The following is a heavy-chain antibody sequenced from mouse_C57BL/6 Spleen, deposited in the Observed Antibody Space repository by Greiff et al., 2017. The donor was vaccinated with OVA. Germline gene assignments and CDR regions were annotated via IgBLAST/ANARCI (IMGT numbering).Heavy chain of an antibody. CDR3: AREGMITRGAWFAY. D-gene: IGHD2-4*01. V-gene: IGHV1-55*01. CDR2: IYPGSGST. Sequence: QVQLQQPGAELVKPGASVKMSCKASGYTFTSYWITWVKQRPGQGLEWIGDIYPGSGSTNYNEKFKSKATLTVDTSSSTAYMQLSSLTSEDSAVYYCAREGMITRGAWFAYWGQGTLVTVSA. CDR1: GYTFTSYW. J-gene: IGHJ3*01.